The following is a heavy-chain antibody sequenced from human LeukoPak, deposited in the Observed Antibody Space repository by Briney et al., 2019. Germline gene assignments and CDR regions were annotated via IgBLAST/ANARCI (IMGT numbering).Heavy chain of an antibody. D-gene: IGHD2-2*01. J-gene: IGHJ4*02. Sequence: PGGSLRLSCAASGFTVSSNYMSWVRQAPGKGLEWVSVIYSGGSTYYADSVKGRFTISRDNSKNTLYLQMNSLRAEDTAVYYCARVRVPAAMGEYYFDYWGRGTLVTVSS. CDR3: ARVRVPAAMGEYYFDY. CDR1: GFTVSSNY. CDR2: IYSGGST. V-gene: IGHV3-53*01.